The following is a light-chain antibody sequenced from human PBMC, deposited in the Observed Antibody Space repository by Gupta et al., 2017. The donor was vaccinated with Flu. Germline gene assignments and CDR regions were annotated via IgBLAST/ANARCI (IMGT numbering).Light chain of an antibody. V-gene: IGKV4-1*01. CDR3: QQYYSTSFT. J-gene: IGKJ3*01. CDR1: QSVLYSSNNKNY. CDR2: WAS. Sequence: DIVMTQSPDSLAVSLGERATINCKPSQSVLYSSNNKNYLAWYQQKPGQPPKLLIYWASTRESGVPDRFSGSGSGTDFTLTISSLQAEDVAVYYCQQYYSTSFTFGPGTKVDIK.